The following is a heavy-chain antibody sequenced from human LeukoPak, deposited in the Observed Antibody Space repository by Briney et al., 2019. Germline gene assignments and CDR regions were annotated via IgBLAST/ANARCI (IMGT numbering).Heavy chain of an antibody. D-gene: IGHD3-22*01. CDR3: ANTARTYYYDSSGYH. CDR2: ISGSGGST. Sequence: ETLSLTCAVYGGSFSGYYWSWVRQAPGKGLEWVSAISGSGGSTYYADSVKGRFTISRDNSKNTLYLQMNSLRAEDTAVYYCANTARTYYYDSSGYHWGQGTLVTVSS. J-gene: IGHJ4*02. CDR1: GGSFSGYY. V-gene: IGHV3-23*01.